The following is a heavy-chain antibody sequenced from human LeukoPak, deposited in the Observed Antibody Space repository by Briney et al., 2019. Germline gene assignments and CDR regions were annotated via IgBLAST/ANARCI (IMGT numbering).Heavy chain of an antibody. CDR1: GGTFSSYA. V-gene: IGHV1-69*13. CDR2: IIPIFGTA. J-gene: IGHJ4*02. CDR3: ARDWPPSGYYFDY. D-gene: IGHD1-26*01. Sequence: SVKVSCKASGGTFSSYAISWVRQAPGQGLEWMGGIIPIFGTANYAQKFQCRVTITADESTSTAYMELSSLRSEDTAVYYCARDWPPSGYYFDYWGQGTLVTVSS.